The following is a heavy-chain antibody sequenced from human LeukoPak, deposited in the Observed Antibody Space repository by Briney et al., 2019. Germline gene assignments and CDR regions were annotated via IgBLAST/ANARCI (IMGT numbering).Heavy chain of an antibody. CDR1: GGSISSYY. CDR2: IYYSGST. J-gene: IGHJ6*02. V-gene: IGHV4-59*08. D-gene: IGHD1-14*01. Sequence: SETLSLTCTVSGGSISSYYWSWIRQPPGKGLEWIGYIYYSGSTNYNPSLKSRVTISVDTSKNQFSLKLSSVTAADTAVYYCASSPVEEDIPWPYYYYGMDVWGQGTTVTVSS. CDR3: ASSPVEEDIPWPYYYYGMDV.